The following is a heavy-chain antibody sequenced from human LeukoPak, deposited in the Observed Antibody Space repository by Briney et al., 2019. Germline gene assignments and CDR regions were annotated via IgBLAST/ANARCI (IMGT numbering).Heavy chain of an antibody. Sequence: GGSLRPSCAASGFIFSSFWMHWVRQVPGKGLVWVSHINSDGRKTDYADSVRGRFTISRDSAKNTLYLQMNRLTVEDTAVYYCGRGMRDYYGLDYWGQGILVTVSS. CDR3: GRGMRDYYGLDY. J-gene: IGHJ4*02. CDR2: INSDGRKT. V-gene: IGHV3-74*01. D-gene: IGHD3-10*01. CDR1: GFIFSSFW.